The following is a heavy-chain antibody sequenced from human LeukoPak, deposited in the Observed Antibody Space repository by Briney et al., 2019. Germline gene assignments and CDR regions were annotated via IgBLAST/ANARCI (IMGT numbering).Heavy chain of an antibody. CDR1: GGSLSRPCDY. V-gene: IGHV4-39*01. D-gene: IGHD2-15*01. CDR2: IYYRGST. Sequence: SETLTLICTVSGGSLSRPCDYRGGIRQPPGKGLEWIGSIYYRGSTYYHPSLKTRVTLSVHTSKNQFSLELTTVTTTGAAGKYCTSPSRHLRVGSCYGGWFDPWGQGTLVTVSS. J-gene: IGHJ5*02. CDR3: TSPSRHLRVGSCYGGWFDP.